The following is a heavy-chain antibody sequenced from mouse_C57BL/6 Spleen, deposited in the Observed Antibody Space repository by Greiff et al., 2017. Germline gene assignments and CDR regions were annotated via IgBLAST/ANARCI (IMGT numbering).Heavy chain of an antibody. V-gene: IGHV5-17*01. CDR2: ISSGSSTI. D-gene: IGHD1-1*01. CDR3: AREDGSYFDS. CDR1: GFTFSDYG. J-gene: IGHJ2*01. Sequence: EVMLVESGGGLVKPGGSLKLSCAASGFTFSDYGMHWVRQAPEKGLEWVAYISSGSSTIYYADTVKGRFTISRDNAKNTLFLQMTSLRSEDTAMYYSAREDGSYFDSWGQGTTLTVSS.